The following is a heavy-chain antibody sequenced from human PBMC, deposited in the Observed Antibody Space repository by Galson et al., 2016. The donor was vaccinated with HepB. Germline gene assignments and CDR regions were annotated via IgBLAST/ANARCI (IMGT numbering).Heavy chain of an antibody. CDR3: AAGTWPLTGRFPHWFFDL. J-gene: IGHJ2*01. V-gene: IGHV1-69*13. CDR2: IIPMFGTA. Sequence: SVKVSCKASGGTFNSYAINWVRQAPGQGPEWMGGIIPMFGTANYAQNFQGRITITADESSSTVYMQLRSLTSADSAVYYCAAGTWPLTGRFPHWFFDLWGRGTLVTVSS. CDR1: GGTFNSYA. D-gene: IGHD3-9*01.